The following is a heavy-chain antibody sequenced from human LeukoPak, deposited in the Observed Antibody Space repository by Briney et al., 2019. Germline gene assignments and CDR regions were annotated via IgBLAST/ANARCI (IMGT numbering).Heavy chain of an antibody. CDR3: ARQLRRGVPRYFDY. D-gene: IGHD3-10*01. V-gene: IGHV1-8*01. J-gene: IGHJ4*02. Sequence: ASVKVSCKASGYTFTSYDINWVRQATGQGLEWMGWMNPNSGNTGYAQKFQGRVTMTRNTSISTAYMELSSLRSEDTAVYYCARQLRRGVPRYFDYWGQGTLVTVSS. CDR1: GYTFTSYD. CDR2: MNPNSGNT.